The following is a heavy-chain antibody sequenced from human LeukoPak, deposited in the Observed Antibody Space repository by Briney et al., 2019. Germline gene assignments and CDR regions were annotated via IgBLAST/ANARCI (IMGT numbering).Heavy chain of an antibody. V-gene: IGHV3-48*03. CDR2: ISSSGNII. Sequence: PGGSLRLSCAASGFTFTNYAMSWVRQAPGKGLEWVSYISSSGNIIYYADSLKGRFTISRDNAKNSLYLQMNSLRAEDTAVYYCARDWYFDYWGQGTLVTVSS. J-gene: IGHJ4*02. CDR1: GFTFTNYA. CDR3: ARDWYFDY.